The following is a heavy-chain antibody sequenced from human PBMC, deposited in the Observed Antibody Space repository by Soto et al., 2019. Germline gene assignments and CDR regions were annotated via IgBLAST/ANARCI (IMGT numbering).Heavy chain of an antibody. CDR3: AREAGYCSRTSCYRRAFDT. CDR1: GFTFSGHW. J-gene: IGHJ3*02. Sequence: EVQLVESGGDLIQPGGSLRLSCAASGFTFSGHWMHWVRQVPGKGLEWVSRINTDGGSSAYADSVKGRFIISRDNAKNTLYLQMNGLRAEDTAVYYCAREAGYCSRTSCYRRAFDTWGQGTTVTVS. D-gene: IGHD2-2*01. V-gene: IGHV3-74*03. CDR2: INTDGGSS.